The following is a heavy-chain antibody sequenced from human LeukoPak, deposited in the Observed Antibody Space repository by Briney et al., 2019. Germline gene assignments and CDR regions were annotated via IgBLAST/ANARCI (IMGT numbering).Heavy chain of an antibody. CDR2: IWYDGSNK. J-gene: IGHJ5*02. CDR3: AKVATTVTTNYNWFDP. Sequence: EGSLRLSCAASGFTFSSYGMHWVRQAPGKGLEWVAVIWYDGSNKYYADSVKGRFTISRDNSKNTLYLQMNSLRAEDTAVYYCAKVATTVTTNYNWFDPWGQGTLVTVSS. D-gene: IGHD4-17*01. V-gene: IGHV3-30*02. CDR1: GFTFSSYG.